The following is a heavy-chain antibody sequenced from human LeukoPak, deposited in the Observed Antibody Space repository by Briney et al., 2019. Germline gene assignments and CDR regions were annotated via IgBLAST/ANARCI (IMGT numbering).Heavy chain of an antibody. J-gene: IGHJ4*02. Sequence: MAGGSLRLSCAASGFTFSSYSMNWVRQAPGKGLEWVSSISSSSSYIYYADSVKGRFTISRDNAKNSLYLQMNSLRAEDTAVYYCATSHSSGWYMTRKGHFDYWGQGTLVTVSS. CDR2: ISSSSSYI. CDR1: GFTFSSYS. CDR3: ATSHSSGWYMTRKGHFDY. V-gene: IGHV3-21*01. D-gene: IGHD6-19*01.